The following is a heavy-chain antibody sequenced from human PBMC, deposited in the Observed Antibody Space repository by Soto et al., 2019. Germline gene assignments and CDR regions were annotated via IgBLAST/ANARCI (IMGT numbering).Heavy chain of an antibody. CDR2: IIPIFGTA. J-gene: IGHJ4*02. CDR3: ARDSLYCSGGSCYRVHYFDY. D-gene: IGHD2-15*01. CDR1: GGTFSSYA. V-gene: IGHV1-69*13. Sequence: GASVKVSCKASGGTFSSYAISWVRQAPGQGLEWMGGIIPIFGTANYAQKFQGRVTITADESTSTAYMELSSLRSEDTAVYYCARDSLYCSGGSCYRVHYFDYWGQGTLVTVSS.